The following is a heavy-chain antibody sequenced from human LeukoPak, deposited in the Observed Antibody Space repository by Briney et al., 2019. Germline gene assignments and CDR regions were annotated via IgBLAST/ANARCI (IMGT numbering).Heavy chain of an antibody. D-gene: IGHD3-10*01. J-gene: IGHJ6*03. V-gene: IGHV3-23*01. CDR2: ISGSGGST. CDR1: GFTFSSYG. CDR3: AKGGITMVRGVNGVGRADYYMDV. Sequence: PGGSLRLSCAASGFTFSSYGMSWVRQAPGKGLEWVSAISGSGGSTYYADSVKGRFTISRDNSKNTLYLQMNSLRAEDTAVYYCAKGGITMVRGVNGVGRADYYMDVWGKGTTVTISS.